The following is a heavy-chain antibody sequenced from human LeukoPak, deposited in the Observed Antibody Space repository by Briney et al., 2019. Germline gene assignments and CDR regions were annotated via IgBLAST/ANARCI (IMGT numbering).Heavy chain of an antibody. Sequence: GGSLRLSCAASGFTFSSYAMSWVRQAPGKGLEWVSAISGSGGSTYYADSVKGRFTISRDNAKNSLFLQMNSLRAEDTAVYYCARRDTSGWYYFDYWGQGTLVTVSS. V-gene: IGHV3-23*01. CDR2: ISGSGGST. CDR1: GFTFSSYA. CDR3: ARRDTSGWYYFDY. D-gene: IGHD6-19*01. J-gene: IGHJ4*02.